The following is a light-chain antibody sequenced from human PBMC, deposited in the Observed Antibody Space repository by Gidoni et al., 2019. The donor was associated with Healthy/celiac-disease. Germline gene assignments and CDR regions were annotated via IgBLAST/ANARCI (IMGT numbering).Light chain of an antibody. CDR3: QQYDNLLT. CDR2: DAS. Sequence: DIQMTPSPSSLSASVGDRVTITCQASQDISNYLNWYQQKPGKAPKLLIYDASNLETGVPSRFSGSGSGTDFTFTISSLQPEDIATYYCQQYDNLLTFGGXAKMEIK. CDR1: QDISNY. V-gene: IGKV1-33*01. J-gene: IGKJ4*01.